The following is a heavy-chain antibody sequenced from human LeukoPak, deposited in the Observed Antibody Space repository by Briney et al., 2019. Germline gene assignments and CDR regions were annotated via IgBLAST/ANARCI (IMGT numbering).Heavy chain of an antibody. V-gene: IGHV3-9*01. CDR1: GFTFDDYA. CDR2: ISWNSGSI. D-gene: IGHD2-15*01. Sequence: SGRSLRLSCAASGFTFDDYAMHWVRQAPGKGLEWVSGISWNSGSIGYADSVKGRFTISRDNAKNSLFLQMNSLRAEDTAVYYCARVLRYCSGGNCYSGGLGYMDVWGKGTTVTISS. CDR3: ARVLRYCSGGNCYSGGLGYMDV. J-gene: IGHJ6*03.